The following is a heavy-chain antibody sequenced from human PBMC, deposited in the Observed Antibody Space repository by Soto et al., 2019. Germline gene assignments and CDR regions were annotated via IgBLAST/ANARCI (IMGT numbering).Heavy chain of an antibody. J-gene: IGHJ6*02. CDR1: GFTFSSYA. CDR2: ISYDGSNK. D-gene: IGHD6-13*01. V-gene: IGHV3-30-3*01. Sequence: PVGSLRLSCAASGFTFSSYAMHWVRQAPGKGLEWVAVISYDGSNKYYADSVKGRLTISRDNSKNTLYLQMNSLRAEDTAVYYCARAGSGIAAVDYYYYYGMDVWGQGTTVTVSS. CDR3: ARAGSGIAAVDYYYYYGMDV.